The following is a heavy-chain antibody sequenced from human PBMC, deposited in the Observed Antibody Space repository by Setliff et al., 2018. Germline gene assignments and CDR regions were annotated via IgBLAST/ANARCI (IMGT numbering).Heavy chain of an antibody. CDR1: GYTFTGYY. CDR2: INANNGGT. J-gene: IGHJ4*02. Sequence: ASVKVSCKASGYTFTGYYMHWVRQAPGQGLEWMGRINANNGGTHYAQKFQGRVTMTTDTSTSTAYMELRSLRSDDTAVYYCARDQGSGYAYYFDYWGQGTLVTVSS. CDR3: ARDQGSGYAYYFDY. D-gene: IGHD5-12*01. V-gene: IGHV1-2*06.